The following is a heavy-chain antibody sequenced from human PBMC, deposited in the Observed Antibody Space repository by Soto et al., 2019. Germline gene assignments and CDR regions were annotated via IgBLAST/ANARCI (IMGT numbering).Heavy chain of an antibody. Sequence: GGSLRLSCSASGSTFSNYYMHWVRQAPGKGLEYVSAISHNGGDTYYADFVKGRFTISRDNSKNTLYLHMSSLRAEDTAVYYCVKDHYSNSPTYSDAFDIWGQGTMVTVSS. V-gene: IGHV3-64D*08. CDR1: GSTFSNYY. CDR2: ISHNGGDT. J-gene: IGHJ3*02. CDR3: VKDHYSNSPTYSDAFDI. D-gene: IGHD2-15*01.